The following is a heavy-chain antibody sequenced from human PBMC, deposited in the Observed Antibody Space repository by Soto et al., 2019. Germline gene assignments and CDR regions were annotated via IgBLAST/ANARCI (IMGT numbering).Heavy chain of an antibody. D-gene: IGHD2-2*01. CDR3: TSLVVVPAGGYGWFDP. CDR2: IKSKTDGGTT. V-gene: IGHV3-15*01. CDR1: GFTFSNAW. Sequence: SGGSLRLSCAASGFTFSNAWMSWVRQAPGKGLEWVGRIKSKTDGGTTGYAAPVKGRFTISRDDSENTLYLQMNSLKTEDTAVYYCTSLVVVPAGGYGWFDPWGQGTLVTVSS. J-gene: IGHJ5*02.